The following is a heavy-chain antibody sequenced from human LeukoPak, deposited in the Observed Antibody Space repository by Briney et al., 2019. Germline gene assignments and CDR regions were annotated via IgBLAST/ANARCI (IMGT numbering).Heavy chain of an antibody. CDR3: ARGGDGYNSYLDF. Sequence: GGSLRLSCEGSGFNLSTFSLNWVRQAPGKGLEWVASISYSSTFIDYADSVKGRFTISRDNTQNSVYLQMNSLRDDDTAAYFCARGGDGYNSYLDFWGQGTLLTVSS. CDR1: GFNLSTFS. CDR2: ISYSSTFI. D-gene: IGHD5-24*01. J-gene: IGHJ4*02. V-gene: IGHV3-21*06.